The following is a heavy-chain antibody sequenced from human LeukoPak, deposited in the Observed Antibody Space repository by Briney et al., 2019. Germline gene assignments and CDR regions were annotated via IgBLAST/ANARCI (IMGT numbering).Heavy chain of an antibody. Sequence: GESLKISCKGSGYSFTSYWIGWVRQMPGKGLEWMGIIYPGDSDTRYSPSFQGQVTISADKSISTAYLQWSSLKASDTAMYYCARVVWFGELLDARDVSLGGNWFDPWGQGTLVTVSS. J-gene: IGHJ5*02. CDR3: ARVVWFGELLDARDVSLGGNWFDP. CDR1: GYSFTSYW. D-gene: IGHD3-10*01. CDR2: IYPGDSDT. V-gene: IGHV5-51*01.